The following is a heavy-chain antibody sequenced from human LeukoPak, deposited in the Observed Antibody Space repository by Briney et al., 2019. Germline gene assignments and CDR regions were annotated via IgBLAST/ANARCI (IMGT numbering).Heavy chain of an antibody. V-gene: IGHV1-8*01. Sequence: ASVKVSCKASGYTLTSYDINWVRQATGQGLEWMGWMNPNSGNTGYAQKFQGRVTMTRNTSISTAYMELSSLRSEDTAVYYCARLLWFGELRWFDPWGQGTLVTVSS. CDR3: ARLLWFGELRWFDP. J-gene: IGHJ5*02. CDR1: GYTLTSYD. D-gene: IGHD3-10*01. CDR2: MNPNSGNT.